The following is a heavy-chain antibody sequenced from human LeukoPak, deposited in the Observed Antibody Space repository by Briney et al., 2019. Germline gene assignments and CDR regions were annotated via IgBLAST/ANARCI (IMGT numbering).Heavy chain of an antibody. CDR2: ISYDGSNK. J-gene: IGHJ4*02. V-gene: IGHV3-30*04. Sequence: GRSLRLSCAASGFTFSSYATHWVRQAPGKGLEWVAVISYDGSNKYYADSVKGRFTISRDNSKNTLYLQMNSLRAEDTAVYYCARDQNSSGYSYSYYFDYWGQGTLVTVSS. CDR3: ARDQNSSGYSYSYYFDY. D-gene: IGHD3-22*01. CDR1: GFTFSSYA.